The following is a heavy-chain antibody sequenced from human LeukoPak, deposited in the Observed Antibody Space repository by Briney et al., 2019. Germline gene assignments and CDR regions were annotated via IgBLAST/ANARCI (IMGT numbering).Heavy chain of an antibody. D-gene: IGHD1-26*01. Sequence: ASVKVSCKASGYTFTSYGISWVRQAPGQGLEWMGWISAYNGNTNYAQKFQGRVTMTTDTSTSTAYMELRSLRAEDTAVYYCATPPARYSGVTPGYYYYMDVWGKGTTVTVSS. V-gene: IGHV1-18*01. J-gene: IGHJ6*03. CDR3: ATPPARYSGVTPGYYYYMDV. CDR1: GYTFTSYG. CDR2: ISAYNGNT.